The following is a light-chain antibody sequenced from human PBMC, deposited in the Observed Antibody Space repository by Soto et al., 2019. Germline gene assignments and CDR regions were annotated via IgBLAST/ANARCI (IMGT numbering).Light chain of an antibody. CDR3: QSYDSSLSGSYV. J-gene: IGLJ1*01. CDR2: GNS. Sequence: QSVLAQPPSVSGAPGQRVTISCTGGSSNLGAGYVVHWYQQLPGTAPKVLIYGNSNRPSGVPDRFSGSKSGTSAALAITGLQAEDEADYYCQSYDSSLSGSYVFGTGTKVTVL. CDR1: SSNLGAGYV. V-gene: IGLV1-40*01.